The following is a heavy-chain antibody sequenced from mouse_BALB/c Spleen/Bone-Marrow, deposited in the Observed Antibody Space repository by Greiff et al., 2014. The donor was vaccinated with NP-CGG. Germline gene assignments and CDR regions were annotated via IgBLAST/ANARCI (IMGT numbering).Heavy chain of an antibody. CDR3: ARAITDAMDY. CDR2: INSGSGGT. J-gene: IGHJ4*01. Sequence: QVPLKESGAELVRPGTSVKVSCKGSGYAFTNYFLEGGKQRPGQGLGWIGVINSGSGGTKYNEKFKGKATLTADKSSSTAYMQLSSLTSDDSAVYFCARAITDAMDYWGQGTSVTVSS. V-gene: IGHV1-54*01. CDR1: GYAFTNYF. D-gene: IGHD2-4*01.